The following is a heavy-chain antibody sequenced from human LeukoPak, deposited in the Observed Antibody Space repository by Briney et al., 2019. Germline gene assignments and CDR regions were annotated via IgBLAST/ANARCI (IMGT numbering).Heavy chain of an antibody. J-gene: IGHJ5*02. CDR1: GGSIASYY. CDR2: INHSGST. D-gene: IGHD1-14*01. Sequence: SETLSLTCTVSGGSIASYYWSWIRQPPGKGLEWIGEINHSGSTNYNPSLKSRVTISVDTSKNQFSLRLSSVTAADTAVYYCARVRKVIAKNWLDPWGQGTLVTVSS. V-gene: IGHV4-34*01. CDR3: ARVRKVIAKNWLDP.